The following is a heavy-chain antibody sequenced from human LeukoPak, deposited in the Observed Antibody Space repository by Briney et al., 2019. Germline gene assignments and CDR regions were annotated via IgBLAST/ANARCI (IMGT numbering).Heavy chain of an antibody. CDR3: ARDLGGYSSGWYFDY. J-gene: IGHJ4*02. CDR2: ISGSGTSI. D-gene: IGHD6-19*01. Sequence: PGGSLRLSCAASGFTFSNYEINWVRQAPGRGLEWISYISGSGTSIYHANSVKGRFTISRDNAKNSVYLQMNSLRAEDTALYYCARDLGGYSSGWYFDYWGQGTLVTVSS. V-gene: IGHV3-48*03. CDR1: GFTFSNYE.